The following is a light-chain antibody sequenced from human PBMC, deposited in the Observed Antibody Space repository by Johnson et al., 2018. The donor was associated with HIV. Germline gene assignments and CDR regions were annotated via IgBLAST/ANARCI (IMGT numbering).Light chain of an antibody. Sequence: QSLLTQPPSVSAAPGQKVTISCSGSSSNIGNNYVSWYQQLPGTAPKLLIYENNKRPSGIPDRFSGSKSGTSATLGITGLQTGDEADYYCGTWDSSLREVFGTGTKVTVL. J-gene: IGLJ1*01. CDR1: SSNIGNNY. V-gene: IGLV1-51*02. CDR2: ENN. CDR3: GTWDSSLREV.